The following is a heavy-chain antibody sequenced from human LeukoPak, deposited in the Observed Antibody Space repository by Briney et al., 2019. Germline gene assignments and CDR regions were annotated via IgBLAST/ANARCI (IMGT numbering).Heavy chain of an antibody. Sequence: PTGGSQRLSCEVSGFTFDNNDMHWVRHTTGKGLEWVSAIGSAGYTYYADSVRGRFTITRDNAKQSLYLQMNSLRVEDTAVYHCVRQPDSARYGFDYWGRGTQVTVSS. CDR1: GFTFDNND. D-gene: IGHD1-14*01. CDR2: IGSAGYT. CDR3: VRQPDSARYGFDY. J-gene: IGHJ4*02. V-gene: IGHV3-13*01.